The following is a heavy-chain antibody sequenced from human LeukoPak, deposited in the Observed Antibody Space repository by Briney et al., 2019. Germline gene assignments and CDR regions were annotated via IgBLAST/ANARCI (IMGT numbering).Heavy chain of an antibody. D-gene: IGHD2-15*01. CDR1: GGSISSYY. V-gene: IGHV4-59*01. Sequence: PSETLSLTCTVSGGSISSYYWSWIRQPPGKGLEWIGYIYYSGSTNYNPSLKSRVTISVDTSKNQFSLKLSSVTAADTAVYYCARDGGYCGGSCQPFDYWGQGTLVTVSS. CDR3: ARDGGYCGGSCQPFDY. J-gene: IGHJ4*02. CDR2: IYYSGST.